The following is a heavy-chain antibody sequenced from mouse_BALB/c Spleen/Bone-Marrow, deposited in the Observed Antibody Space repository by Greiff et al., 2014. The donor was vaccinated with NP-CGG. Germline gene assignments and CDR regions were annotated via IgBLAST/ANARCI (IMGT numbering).Heavy chain of an antibody. CDR1: GFNIKDTY. V-gene: IGHV14-3*02. CDR3: AIYDGNYYAMDY. Sequence: VHVKQSGAELVKPGASVKLSCTASGFNIKDTYMHWVKQRPEQGLEWIGRIDPANGNTKYDPKFQGKATITADTSSNTAYLQLSSRTSEDTAVYYCAIYDGNYYAMDYWGQGTSVTVSS. D-gene: IGHD2-1*01. J-gene: IGHJ4*01. CDR2: IDPANGNT.